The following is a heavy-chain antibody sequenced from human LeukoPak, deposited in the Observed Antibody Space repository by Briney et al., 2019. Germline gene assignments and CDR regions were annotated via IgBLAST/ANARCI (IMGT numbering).Heavy chain of an antibody. D-gene: IGHD2-2*01. CDR3: ARGRCSSRSCYLFDY. J-gene: IGHJ4*02. Sequence: ASVKVSCKAAGYTLTGYYMHWLRQAPGQGLEWMGWINPNSGGTSYGQKIQGRVTMTRDTSNSTAYMELSKLRSDDTAVYYCARGRCSSRSCYLFDYWGQGTLVPVSS. CDR1: GYTLTGYY. CDR2: INPNSGGT. V-gene: IGHV1-2*02.